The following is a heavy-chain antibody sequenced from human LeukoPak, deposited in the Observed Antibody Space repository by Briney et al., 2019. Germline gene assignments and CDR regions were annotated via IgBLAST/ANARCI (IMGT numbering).Heavy chain of an antibody. CDR2: ISAYNGNT. CDR1: GHTFTSYG. D-gene: IGHD3-16*02. J-gene: IGHJ4*02. CDR3: ARTMVDYVWGSYRPPFDY. V-gene: IGHV1-18*01. Sequence: ASVKVSFKSSGHTFTSYGISWVRQAPGPGIEWMGGISAYNGNTNYAQKLQGRVTMTTDTYTSKAYMEQRSQRSDDTAVYYCARTMVDYVWGSYRPPFDYWGQGTLVTVCS.